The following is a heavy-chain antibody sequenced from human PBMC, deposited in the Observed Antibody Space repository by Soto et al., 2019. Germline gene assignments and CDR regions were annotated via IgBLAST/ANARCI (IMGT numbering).Heavy chain of an antibody. CDR3: ARDLSALGTIDF. CDR1: GYTFNIYG. V-gene: IGHV1-18*01. Sequence: QVQLVQSEAEVKKPGASVKVSCKASGYTFNIYGISWVRQAPGQGLEWMGWISPYNDNKKYAQNLPGRVTMTTDTSTSTAYMELRSLRSDDTAVYYCARDLSALGTIDFWGQGTLVTVSS. D-gene: IGHD1-7*01. CDR2: ISPYNDNK. J-gene: IGHJ4*02.